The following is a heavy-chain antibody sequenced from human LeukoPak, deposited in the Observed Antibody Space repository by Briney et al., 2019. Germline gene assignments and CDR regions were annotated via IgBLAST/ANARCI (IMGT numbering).Heavy chain of an antibody. CDR2: ILFDGSNE. V-gene: IGHV3-33*01. D-gene: IGHD1-1*01. J-gene: IGHJ5*02. CDR1: GFSFSRYG. Sequence: PGRSLRLSCAASGFSFSRYGMHWVRQAPGKGLEWVALILFDGSNEYYADSVKGRFTISRDNSKNTLYLQMNSLRTEDTALYYCARDGTLFGFDPWSQGTLVTVSS. CDR3: ARDGTLFGFDP.